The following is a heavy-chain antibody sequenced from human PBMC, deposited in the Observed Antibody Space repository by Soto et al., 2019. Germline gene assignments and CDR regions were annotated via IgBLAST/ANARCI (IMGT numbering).Heavy chain of an antibody. CDR3: ARSLRSSTSSDYYYYYMDV. Sequence: SVKVSCKASGFTFTSSAMQWVRQARGQRLEWIGWIVVGSGNTNYAQKFQERVTMTRNMSISTAYMELSSLRSEDTAVYYCARSLRSSTSSDYYYYYMDVWGKGTTVTVSS. V-gene: IGHV1-58*02. CDR1: GFTFTSSA. J-gene: IGHJ6*03. D-gene: IGHD2-2*01. CDR2: IVVGSGNT.